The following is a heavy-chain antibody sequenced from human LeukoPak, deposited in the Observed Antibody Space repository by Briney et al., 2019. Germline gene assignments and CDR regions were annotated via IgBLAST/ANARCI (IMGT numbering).Heavy chain of an antibody. V-gene: IGHV3-9*01. Sequence: GGSLRLSCAASGFTFDDYAMHWVRQAPGKGLEWVSGISWRSGSIVYADSVKGRFTISRDNAKNTLYLQMNSLRAEDTAVYYCARGTVTPDYWGQGTLVTVSS. CDR1: GFTFDDYA. CDR2: ISWRSGSI. J-gene: IGHJ4*02. CDR3: ARGTVTPDY. D-gene: IGHD4-17*01.